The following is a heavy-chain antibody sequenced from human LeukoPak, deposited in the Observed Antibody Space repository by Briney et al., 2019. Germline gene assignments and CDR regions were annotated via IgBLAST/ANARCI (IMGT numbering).Heavy chain of an antibody. CDR2: VNRDGSET. CDR1: GFALRSQW. J-gene: IGHJ6*02. V-gene: IGHV3-7*03. CDR3: ARNNGMDV. Sequence: GGSLRLSCAASGFALRSQWMTWVGQVPGRGPEWVANVNRDGSETYSLDSVKGRFTISKDNAKNSLYLQMNSLRAEDTALYHCARNNGMDVWGQGTTVIVSS.